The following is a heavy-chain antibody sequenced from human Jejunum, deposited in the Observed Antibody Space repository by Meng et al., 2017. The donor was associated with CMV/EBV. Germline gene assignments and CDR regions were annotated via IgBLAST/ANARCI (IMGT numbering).Heavy chain of an antibody. Sequence: LSCAASGFTFTNSWMHWVRQAPGKGLVWVSRIKSDGGTTYADFVKGRFTISRDNAKNTLYLQMNSLRPDDTVVYYCVRDTSSWPWGQGTLVTVSS. D-gene: IGHD6-13*01. V-gene: IGHV3-74*01. CDR1: GFTFTNSW. J-gene: IGHJ5*02. CDR3: VRDTSSWP. CDR2: IKSDGGT.